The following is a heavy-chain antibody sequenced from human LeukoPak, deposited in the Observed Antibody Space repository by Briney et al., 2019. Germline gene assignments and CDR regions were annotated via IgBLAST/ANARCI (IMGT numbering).Heavy chain of an antibody. CDR1: GGTFSSYA. D-gene: IGHD4-17*01. Sequence: ASVKVSCKASGGTFSSYAISWVRQAPGQGLEWMGGIIPIFGTANYAQKFQGRVTITADKSTSTAYMEQSSLRSEDTAVYYCARHLRDYGDYPTPFDYWGQGTLVTVSS. J-gene: IGHJ4*02. CDR3: ARHLRDYGDYPTPFDY. V-gene: IGHV1-69*06. CDR2: IIPIFGTA.